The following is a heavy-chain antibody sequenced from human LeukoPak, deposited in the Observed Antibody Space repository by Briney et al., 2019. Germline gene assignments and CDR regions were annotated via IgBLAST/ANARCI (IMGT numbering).Heavy chain of an antibody. CDR3: ARDLSSSWYNFMDY. Sequence: PGGSLRLSCAASGFTVNSNYMSWVRQAPGRGLERVSVIYSGGSTYYADSVKGRFTISRDNSKNTLYLQMNSLRAEDTAVYYCARDLSSSWYNFMDYWGQGTLVTVSS. CDR2: IYSGGST. D-gene: IGHD6-13*01. V-gene: IGHV3-66*02. CDR1: GFTVNSNY. J-gene: IGHJ4*02.